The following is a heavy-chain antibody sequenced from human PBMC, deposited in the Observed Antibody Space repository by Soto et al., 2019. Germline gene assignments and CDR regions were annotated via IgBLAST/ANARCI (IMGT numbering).Heavy chain of an antibody. CDR3: AGRGYCIRSGCSNWYLDL. Sequence: EVQLVQSGAEVKKPGESLRISCKGSGYSFTSHWISWVRQMPGKGLEWVGRIDPSDSYTVYSPSFKGQVTFSADKSINTAYLQWSSLKGSDTAMYYFAGRGYCIRSGCSNWYLDLWGRGTLVNVSS. CDR1: GYSFTSHW. J-gene: IGHJ2*01. V-gene: IGHV5-10-1*03. D-gene: IGHD2-2*01. CDR2: IDPSDSYT.